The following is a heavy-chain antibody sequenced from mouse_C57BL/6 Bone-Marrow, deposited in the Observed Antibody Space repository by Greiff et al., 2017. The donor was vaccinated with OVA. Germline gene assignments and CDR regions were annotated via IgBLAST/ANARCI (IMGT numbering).Heavy chain of an antibody. CDR3: ASAVFAY. V-gene: IGHV1-50*01. CDR1: GYTFTSYW. Sequence: QVHVKQPGAELVKPGASVKLSCKASGYTFTSYWMQWVKQRPGQCLEWIGEIDPSDSYTNYNQKFKGKATLTVDTSSSTAYMQLSSLTSEDSAVYYWASAVFAYWGQGTLVTVSA. CDR2: IDPSDSYT. J-gene: IGHJ3*01.